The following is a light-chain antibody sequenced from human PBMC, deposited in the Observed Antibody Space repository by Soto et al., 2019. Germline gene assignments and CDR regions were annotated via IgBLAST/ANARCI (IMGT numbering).Light chain of an antibody. CDR3: LQHNSYPLT. J-gene: IGKJ4*01. Sequence: DIQMTQSPSPLSASVGDRVTITCRASQGIRNDLAWYQQKPGKAPKRLIYVASSLQSGVPSRFSGSGSGTEFTLTISSLQPEDFATYYCLQHNSYPLTFGGXXXXXI. V-gene: IGKV1-17*01. CDR1: QGIRND. CDR2: VAS.